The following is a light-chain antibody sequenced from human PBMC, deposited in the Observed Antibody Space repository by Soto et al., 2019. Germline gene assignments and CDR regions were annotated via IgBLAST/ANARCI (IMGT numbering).Light chain of an antibody. J-gene: IGKJ1*01. CDR1: QSVRSS. Sequence: IVLTQYPATLSLSPGERATLSCRASQSVRSSLAWYQQQPGQAPRLLIYDASNRATGIPGRFSGSGSGTDFTLTISSLDPKDFAVYYCQQRSNWPGTFGLGTKL. CDR2: DAS. CDR3: QQRSNWPGT. V-gene: IGKV3-11*01.